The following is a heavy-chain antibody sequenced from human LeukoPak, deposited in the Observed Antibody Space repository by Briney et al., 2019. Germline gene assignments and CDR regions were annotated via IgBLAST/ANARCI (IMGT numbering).Heavy chain of an antibody. J-gene: IGHJ4*02. Sequence: PSETLSLTCTVSGGSVSNYYWNWIRLPPGKGLEWIGYIYYSGSTRYNPYLKSRVTISVDTSKDQFSLRLSSVTAVDTAVYYCARGALNTKTRFDLWGQGTLVTVSS. CDR1: GGSVSNYY. D-gene: IGHD1-1*01. CDR3: ARGALNTKTRFDL. CDR2: IYYSGST. V-gene: IGHV4-59*02.